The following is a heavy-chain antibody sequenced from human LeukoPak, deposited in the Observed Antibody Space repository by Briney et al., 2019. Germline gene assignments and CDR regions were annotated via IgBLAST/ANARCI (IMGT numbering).Heavy chain of an antibody. J-gene: IGHJ4*02. Sequence: GESLKISCKGSGYGFTTFWIGWVRQMPGKGLEWMGRIDPSESYTNYSPSFQGHVTISADKSISTAYLQWSSLRASDTAMFYCGLLPRIFYLACYWGQGTLVTVSS. V-gene: IGHV5-10-1*01. CDR2: IDPSESYT. CDR3: GLLPRIFYLACY. D-gene: IGHD3-9*01. CDR1: GYGFTTFW.